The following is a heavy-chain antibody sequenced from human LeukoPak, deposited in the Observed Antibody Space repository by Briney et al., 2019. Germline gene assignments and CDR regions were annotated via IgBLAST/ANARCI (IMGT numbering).Heavy chain of an antibody. Sequence: TGGSLRLSCAASGFTFSSYAMHWVRQAPGKGLEWVAVISYDGSNKYYADSVKGRFTISRDNSKNTLYLQMNSLRAEDTAVYYCARPTKEGSSWYWWFDPWGQGTLVTVSS. D-gene: IGHD6-13*01. CDR1: GFTFSSYA. CDR2: ISYDGSNK. J-gene: IGHJ5*02. CDR3: ARPTKEGSSWYWWFDP. V-gene: IGHV3-30-3*01.